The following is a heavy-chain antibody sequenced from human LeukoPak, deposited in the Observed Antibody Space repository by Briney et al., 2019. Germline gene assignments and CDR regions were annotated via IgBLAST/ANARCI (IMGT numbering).Heavy chain of an antibody. V-gene: IGHV3-7*01. J-gene: IGHJ5*02. CDR3: ARVLPFNWFGP. CDR2: IKQDGNEK. CDR1: GFTFSSYW. Sequence: PGGSLRLSCAASGFTFSSYWMSWVRQAPGKGLEWVANIKQDGNEKYYVDSVKGRFTISRDNAKNSLYLQMNSLRAEDTAVYYCARVLPFNWFGPWGQGTLVTVSS.